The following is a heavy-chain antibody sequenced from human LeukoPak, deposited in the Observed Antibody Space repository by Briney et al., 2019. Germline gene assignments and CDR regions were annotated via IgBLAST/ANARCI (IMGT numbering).Heavy chain of an antibody. Sequence: ASVKVSCKASGYTFTGYYMHWVRQAPGQGLEWMEWINPDSGGTKYAQKFQGRVTMTRDTSISTAYMELSRLRSDDTALYYCARVDDRGHYYDSSGPRKLFDYWGQGTLVTVSS. D-gene: IGHD3-22*01. J-gene: IGHJ4*02. CDR1: GYTFTGYY. CDR3: ARVDDRGHYYDSSGPRKLFDY. V-gene: IGHV1-2*02. CDR2: INPDSGGT.